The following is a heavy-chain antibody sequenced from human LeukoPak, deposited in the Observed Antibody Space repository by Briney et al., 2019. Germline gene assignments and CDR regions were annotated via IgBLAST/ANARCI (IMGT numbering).Heavy chain of an antibody. CDR2: SYIDWSST. J-gene: IGHJ4*02. CDR3: ARSVSQRHFDF. Sequence: GGSLRLSCAASGVTFSSYWMHWVRQAPGKGLVWVSRSYIDWSSTSYPDSVKGRFTIPRDNPKNTLYLQMNSLRAEYTAVYYCARSVSQRHFDFWGQGTLVTVSS. CDR1: GVTFSSYW. D-gene: IGHD3-3*01. V-gene: IGHV3-74*01.